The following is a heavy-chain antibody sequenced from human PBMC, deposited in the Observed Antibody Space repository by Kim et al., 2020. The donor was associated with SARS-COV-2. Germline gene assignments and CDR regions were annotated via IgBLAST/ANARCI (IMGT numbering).Heavy chain of an antibody. CDR1: GGSISSSSYY. D-gene: IGHD3-9*01. CDR3: ARNLRYFDWLFSAAFD. V-gene: IGHV4-39*07. J-gene: IGHJ3*02. CDR2: IYYSGST. Sequence: SETLSLTCTVSGGSISSSSYYWGWIRQPPGKGLEWIGSIYYSGSTYYNPSLKSRVTISVDTSKNQFSLKLSSVTAADTAVYYCARNLRYFDWLFSAAFD.